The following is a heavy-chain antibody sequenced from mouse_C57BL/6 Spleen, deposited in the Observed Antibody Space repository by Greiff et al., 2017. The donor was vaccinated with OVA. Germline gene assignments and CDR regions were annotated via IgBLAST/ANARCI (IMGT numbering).Heavy chain of an antibody. CDR1: GFTFSDYG. CDR2: ISSGSITI. CDR3: ARNGDLDY. J-gene: IGHJ2*01. Sequence: EVKLVASGGGLVKPGGSLKLSCAASGFTFSDYGMHWVRQAPEKGLEWIAYISSGSITIYYADTVKVRFTISRDNAKNTLFLQMTRLRAEYTAMYYCARNGDLDYWGKGTTVTVSS. V-gene: IGHV5-17*01. D-gene: IGHD4-1*01.